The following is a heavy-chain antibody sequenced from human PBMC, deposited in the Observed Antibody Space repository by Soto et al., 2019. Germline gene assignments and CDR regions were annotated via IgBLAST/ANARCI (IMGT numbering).Heavy chain of an antibody. J-gene: IGHJ4*02. Sequence: ASVKVSCKASGYSFTDYHIHWVRQAPGQGLEWLGRINPKSGGTSTAQKFQGWVTMTTDTSISTASMELTRLTSDDTAIYYCAKGEQLWEPFDHWGQGTQVTVYS. CDR2: INPKSGGT. D-gene: IGHD5-18*01. V-gene: IGHV1-2*04. CDR3: AKGEQLWEPFDH. CDR1: GYSFTDYH.